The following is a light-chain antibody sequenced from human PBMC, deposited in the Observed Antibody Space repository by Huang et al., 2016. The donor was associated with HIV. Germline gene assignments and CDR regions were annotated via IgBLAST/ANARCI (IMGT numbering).Light chain of an antibody. CDR2: DAS. CDR3: QQRSIWPRLT. Sequence: EIVLTQSPATLSLSPGETATLSCRASQSVDIFLAWFQQKPGQAPRLLSYDASTRATGVPDRFSASGSGTDFTLTIFSLEPEDFAVYYCQQRSIWPRLTFGGGTKVEIK. CDR1: QSVDIF. V-gene: IGKV3-11*01. J-gene: IGKJ4*01.